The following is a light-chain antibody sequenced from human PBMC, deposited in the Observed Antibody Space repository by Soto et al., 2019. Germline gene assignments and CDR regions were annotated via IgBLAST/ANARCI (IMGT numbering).Light chain of an antibody. J-gene: IGLJ2*01. V-gene: IGLV1-44*01. Sequence: QSVLTQPPSASETPGQRVTISCSGSSSNIGSNPVNWYQQLPGTAPKLLIYTNNQRPTGVPDRFPGSKSGTAASLAISGLQSEDEADYYCSTWDDSRYVPVFGGGTKLTVL. CDR1: SSNIGSNP. CDR2: TNN. CDR3: STWDDSRYVPV.